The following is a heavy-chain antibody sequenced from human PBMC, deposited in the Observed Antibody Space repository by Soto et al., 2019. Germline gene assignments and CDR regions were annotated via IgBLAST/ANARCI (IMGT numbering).Heavy chain of an antibody. Sequence: EVQLVESGGGLVQPGRSLRLSCAASGFTFDDYAMHWVRRVPGKGLEWVSSISWNSNIIGYADSVKGRFTISRVNAKNSLYLQMNSLRPEDTALYYCAKGRPDGFCSGGRCYVDYWVQGTLVTVSS. CDR3: AKGRPDGFCSGGRCYVDY. D-gene: IGHD2-15*01. V-gene: IGHV3-9*01. CDR2: ISWNSNII. CDR1: GFTFDDYA. J-gene: IGHJ4*02.